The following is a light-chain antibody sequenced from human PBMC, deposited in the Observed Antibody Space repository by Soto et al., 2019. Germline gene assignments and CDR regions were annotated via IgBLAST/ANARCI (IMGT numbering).Light chain of an antibody. CDR1: QSLLHSNGYNF. V-gene: IGKV2-28*01. CDR2: LGS. CDR3: MQALQTPYT. Sequence: DIVMTQSPLSLPVTPGEPASISCRSSQSLLHSNGYNFLDWYLQKPGQSPQLLIYLGSNRASGVPDRFGGSGSGTEFTLRISTVEAEDVGIYYCMQALQTPYTFGQGTKLEIK. J-gene: IGKJ2*01.